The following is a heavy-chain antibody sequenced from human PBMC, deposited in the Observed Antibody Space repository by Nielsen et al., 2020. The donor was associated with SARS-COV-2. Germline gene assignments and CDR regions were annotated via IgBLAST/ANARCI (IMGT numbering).Heavy chain of an antibody. CDR1: GFPFSSYE. CDR2: IYTGGV. J-gene: IGHJ4*02. CDR3: AKRSGYTSGWYGDY. D-gene: IGHD6-19*01. Sequence: GGSLRLSCAASGFPFSSYEMNWVRQAPGKGLEWVSTIYTGGVYYADSVRGRFITSRDFSRNTLYLQMSSLRAEDTAVYYCAKRSGYTSGWYGDYWGQGTLVTVSS. V-gene: IGHV3-53*01.